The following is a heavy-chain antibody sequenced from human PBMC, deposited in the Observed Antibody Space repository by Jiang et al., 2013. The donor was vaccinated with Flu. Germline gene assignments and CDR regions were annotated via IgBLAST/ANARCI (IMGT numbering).Heavy chain of an antibody. CDR3: AREHWVGEKYHGLDV. Sequence: VQLVESGGDLVHPGGSLRLSCAATGLSVSSYAMSWVRQAPGRALEWVSSLSGRDSKTYYAGSVKGRFTVSRDNSKNTMFLQLNSLRAEDTAVYLCAREHWVGEKYHGLDVWGQGTVVTVSS. CDR1: GLSVSSYA. J-gene: IGHJ6*02. V-gene: IGHV3-23*04. D-gene: IGHD1-26*01. CDR2: LSGRDSKT.